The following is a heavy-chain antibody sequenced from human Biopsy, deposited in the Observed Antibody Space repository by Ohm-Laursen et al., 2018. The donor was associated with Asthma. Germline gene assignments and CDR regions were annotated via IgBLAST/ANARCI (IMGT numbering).Heavy chain of an antibody. CDR1: GDSIDSGDYS. J-gene: IGHJ5*02. CDR2: IYRNGDT. Sequence: TLSLTWAVSGDSIDSGDYSWTWIRQSPGVGLEWIGYIYRNGDTYYNPTLKNRVTISIDRSKNQFSLRLRSVTAADTAVYYCARTTYGDDGFDPWGQGTLVTVSS. V-gene: IGHV4-30-2*06. CDR3: ARTTYGDDGFDP. D-gene: IGHD4-17*01.